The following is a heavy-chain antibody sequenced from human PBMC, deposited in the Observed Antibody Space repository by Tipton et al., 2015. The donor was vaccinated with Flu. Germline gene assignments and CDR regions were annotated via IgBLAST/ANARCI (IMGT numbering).Heavy chain of an antibody. Sequence: SLRLSCAASGFSFSTYGMHWVRQAPGKGLEWVSFISYDGSNKYYADSVKGRFTISRDNAKNTLHLQINSLRSEDAGVYFCAKEVVEKEYGESWGQGTKVMVSS. CDR1: GFSFSTYG. CDR3: AKEVVEKEYGES. D-gene: IGHD4-17*01. CDR2: ISYDGSNK. J-gene: IGHJ3*01. V-gene: IGHV3-30*18.